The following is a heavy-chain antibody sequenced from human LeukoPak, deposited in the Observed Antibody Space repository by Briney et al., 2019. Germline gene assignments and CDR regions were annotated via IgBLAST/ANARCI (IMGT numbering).Heavy chain of an antibody. CDR3: AKDFSPNSGSYLDY. V-gene: IGHV3-30*02. J-gene: IGHJ4*02. Sequence: PGGSLRLSCAASGFTFSSYGMHWVRQAPGKGLEWVAFIRYDGSNKYYADSVKGRFTISRDNSKNTLYLQMNSLRAEDTAVYYCAKDFSPNSGSYLDYWGQGTLVTVSS. CDR2: IRYDGSNK. D-gene: IGHD3-10*01. CDR1: GFTFSSYG.